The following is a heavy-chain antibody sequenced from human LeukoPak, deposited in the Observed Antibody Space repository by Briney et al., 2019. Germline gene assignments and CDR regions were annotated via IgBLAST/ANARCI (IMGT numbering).Heavy chain of an antibody. Sequence: PSQTRSLTCTVSGGSISSGGYYWSWIRQHPGKGLEWIGYIYYSGSTYYNPSLKSRVTISVDTSKNQFSLKLSSVTAADTAVYYCARDSKGYGGNYNWFDPWGQGTLVTVSS. J-gene: IGHJ5*02. CDR1: GGSISSGGYY. D-gene: IGHD4-23*01. CDR3: ARDSKGYGGNYNWFDP. V-gene: IGHV4-31*03. CDR2: IYYSGST.